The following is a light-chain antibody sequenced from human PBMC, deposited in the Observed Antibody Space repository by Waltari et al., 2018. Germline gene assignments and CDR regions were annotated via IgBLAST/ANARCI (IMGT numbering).Light chain of an antibody. Sequence: EIVLTQSPGTLSLSLGERATLSCRASQSVSRALTWYQQKAGQAPRLLIYGASTRAPGIPDRFSGRGSVTDFRLTISRREPDDFAVYYCQHYLRLPVTFGQGTTVEV. J-gene: IGKJ1*01. CDR1: QSVSRA. CDR2: GAS. CDR3: QHYLRLPVT. V-gene: IGKV3-20*01.